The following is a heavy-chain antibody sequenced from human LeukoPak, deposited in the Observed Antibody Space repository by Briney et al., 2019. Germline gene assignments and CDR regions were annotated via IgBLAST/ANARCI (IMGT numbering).Heavy chain of an antibody. Sequence: PGGSLRLSCAASGFKFSSYWMTWVRQAPGNGLEWVANIKQDGSERNYVDSVKGRFTISRDNAKNSLYLQMNTLRDEDTAVYYCATGAGCGYWGQGTLVTVSS. CDR2: IKQDGSER. CDR3: ATGAGCGY. V-gene: IGHV3-7*03. CDR1: GFKFSSYW. D-gene: IGHD6-19*01. J-gene: IGHJ4*02.